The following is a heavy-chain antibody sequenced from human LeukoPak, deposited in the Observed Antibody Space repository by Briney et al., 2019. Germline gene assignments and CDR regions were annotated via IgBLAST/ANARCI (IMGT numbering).Heavy chain of an antibody. V-gene: IGHV4-4*07. Sequence: SETLSLTCTVSGGSISSYYWSWIRQPAGKGLEWSGRIYTSGSTNYNPSLTSRVTISVDKSKNQFSLKLSPVTAADTAVYYCARMGSEYYYYYMDVWGKGTTVTVSS. CDR1: GGSISSYY. CDR2: IYTSGST. CDR3: ARMGSEYYYYYMDV. J-gene: IGHJ6*03. D-gene: IGHD3-10*01.